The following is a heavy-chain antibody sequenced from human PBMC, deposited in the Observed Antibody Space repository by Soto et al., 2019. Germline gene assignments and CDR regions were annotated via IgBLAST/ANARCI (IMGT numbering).Heavy chain of an antibody. CDR2: ISSSSSNI. V-gene: IGHV3-21*01. D-gene: IGHD2-21*01. CDR3: ARVGIYRGGYWFDY. CDR1: GLTFSSHR. Sequence: PGGSLRLPSAAPGLTFSSHRMIWVRYTPGKGLEWVSSISSSSSNIDYEDSVKGRFTISRDNAKNSLYLQMDSLRAEDTAVYYCARVGIYRGGYWFDYWGQGTLVTVSS. J-gene: IGHJ4*02.